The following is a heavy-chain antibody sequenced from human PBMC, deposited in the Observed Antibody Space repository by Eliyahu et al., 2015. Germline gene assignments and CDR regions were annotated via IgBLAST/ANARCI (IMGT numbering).Heavy chain of an antibody. D-gene: IGHD2-21*02. CDR3: AIFDPFAGLLSYF. Sequence: QVQLVESGGGVVQPGGSLRLSCEASGLTFSSYGFPWVRQAPGKGLEGLAFIRYDGSNQRYADSVKGRFTISRDKSKKTAYMQMDSLRPEDTAVYYCAIFDPFAGLLSYFWGQGTQVTVS. V-gene: IGHV3-30*02. CDR2: IRYDGSNQ. J-gene: IGHJ4*02. CDR1: GLTFSSYG.